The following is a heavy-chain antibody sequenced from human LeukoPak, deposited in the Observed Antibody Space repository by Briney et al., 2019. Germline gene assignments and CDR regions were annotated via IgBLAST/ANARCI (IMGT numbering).Heavy chain of an antibody. CDR1: GESMSGFY. CDR3: ARRDYYGSGGLDY. J-gene: IGHJ4*02. V-gene: IGHV4-59*01. Sequence: PSETLSLTCTVSGESMSGFYWNWIRQPPGKGLEWIGYMHYTGSTNYNPSLKSRVTISVDTSKNQFSLKLSSVTAADTAVYYCARRDYYGSGGLDYWGQGTLVTVSS. CDR2: MHYTGST. D-gene: IGHD3-10*01.